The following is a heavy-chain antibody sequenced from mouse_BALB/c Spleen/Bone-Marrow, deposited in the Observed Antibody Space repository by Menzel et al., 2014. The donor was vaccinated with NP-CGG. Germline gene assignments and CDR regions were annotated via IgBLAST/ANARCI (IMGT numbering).Heavy chain of an antibody. CDR1: GFTFTDYY. D-gene: IGHD1-1*01. V-gene: IGHV7-3*02. Sequence: EVKVEESGGGLVQPGGSLRLSCATSGFTFTDYYMNWVRQPPGKAPEWLAFIRNKAYGYTTEYSASVKGRFTISRDNSQNILYLQMNTLRAEDSATYYCARDMGGLLFDSWGQGTTLSVSS. CDR3: ARDMGGLLFDS. J-gene: IGHJ2*01. CDR2: IRNKAYGYTT.